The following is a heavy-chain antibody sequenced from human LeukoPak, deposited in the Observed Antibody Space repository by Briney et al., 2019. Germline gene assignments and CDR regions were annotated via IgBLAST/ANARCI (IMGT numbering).Heavy chain of an antibody. D-gene: IGHD6-19*01. CDR3: AREDWGSLAVAGNGVDP. J-gene: IGHJ5*02. Sequence: PSETLSLTCTVSGGSISSSSYYWGWIRQPPGKGLEWLGSIYYSGSTYYNPSLKSRVTISVDTSKNQFSLKLSSVTAADTAVYYCAREDWGSLAVAGNGVDPWGQGTLVTVSS. CDR2: IYYSGST. CDR1: GGSISSSSYY. V-gene: IGHV4-39*07.